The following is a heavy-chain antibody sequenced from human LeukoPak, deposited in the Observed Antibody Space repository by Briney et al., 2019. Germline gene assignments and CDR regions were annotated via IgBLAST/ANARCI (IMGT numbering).Heavy chain of an antibody. CDR3: TTSSGSYFADY. J-gene: IGHJ4*02. CDR2: IKSKTDGGTT. CDR1: GFTFSNAW. V-gene: IGHV3-15*01. Sequence: PGGSLRLSCAASGFTFSNAWMSWVRQAPGKGLEWVGRIKSKTDGGTTDYAAPVNGRFTISRDDSKNTLYLQMNSLKTEDTAVYYCTTSSGSYFADYWGQGTLVTVSS. D-gene: IGHD1-26*01.